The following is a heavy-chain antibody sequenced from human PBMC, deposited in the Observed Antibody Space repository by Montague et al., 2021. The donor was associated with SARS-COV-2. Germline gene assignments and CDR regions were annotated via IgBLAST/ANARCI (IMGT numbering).Heavy chain of an antibody. CDR1: GGSISSSSYY. D-gene: IGHD3-22*01. Sequence: SETLSLTCTVSGGSISSSSYYWGWIRQPPGKGLEWIGSIYYSGSTYYNPPLKSRVTISVDTSKNQFSLKLSSVTAADTAVYYCARFPYYYDSSGSFDYWGQGTLVTVSS. CDR2: IYYSGST. V-gene: IGHV4-39*01. CDR3: ARFPYYYDSSGSFDY. J-gene: IGHJ4*02.